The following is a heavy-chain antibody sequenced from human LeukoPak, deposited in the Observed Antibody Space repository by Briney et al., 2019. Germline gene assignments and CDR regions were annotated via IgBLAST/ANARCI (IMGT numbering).Heavy chain of an antibody. CDR1: GYSFTSYW. J-gene: IGHJ4*02. V-gene: IGHV5-51*01. Sequence: GGSLKISWMGFGYSFTSYWLGWVRQMPGKGLGWMGIIYPGDSDTRYSPSCQGQVTVSDDKSISTAYLQWSSLTASDTAMYYCARPTHCSGGSCYLPFDYWGQGTLVTVSS. CDR2: IYPGDSDT. CDR3: ARPTHCSGGSCYLPFDY. D-gene: IGHD2-15*01.